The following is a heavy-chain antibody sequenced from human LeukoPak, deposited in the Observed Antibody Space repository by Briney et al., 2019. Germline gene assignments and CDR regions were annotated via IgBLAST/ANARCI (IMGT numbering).Heavy chain of an antibody. V-gene: IGHV1-24*01. J-gene: IGHJ4*02. Sequence: ASVKVSCKASGYNFIGFYLHWVRQAPGKGLEWMGGFDPEDGETIYAQKFQGRVTMTEDTSTDTAYMELSSLRSEDTAVYYCATDPGSGYYLEWGQGTLVTVSS. D-gene: IGHD3-22*01. CDR2: FDPEDGET. CDR3: ATDPGSGYYLE. CDR1: GYNFIGFY.